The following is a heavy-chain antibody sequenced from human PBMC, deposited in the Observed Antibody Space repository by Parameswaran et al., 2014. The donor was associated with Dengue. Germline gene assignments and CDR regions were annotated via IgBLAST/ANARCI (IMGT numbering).Heavy chain of an antibody. CDR2: INPSVGGT. Sequence: WVRQAPGQGLEWMGIINPSVGGTSYAQKFQGRVTMSRDTSTTTVYLELSSLRSEDTAVYYCARPKGTGPSYATFEIWGQGTMVTVSS. CDR3: ARPKGTGPSYATFEI. D-gene: IGHD1-1*01. V-gene: IGHV1-46*01. J-gene: IGHJ3*02.